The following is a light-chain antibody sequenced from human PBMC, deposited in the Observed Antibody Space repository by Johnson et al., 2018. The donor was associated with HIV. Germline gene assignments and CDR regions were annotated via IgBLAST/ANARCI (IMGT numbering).Light chain of an antibody. V-gene: IGLV1-51*01. J-gene: IGLJ1*01. Sequence: QSVLTQPPSVSAAPGQKVTISCSGSSSNIGNNYVSWYQQLPGTAPKLLIYDNNKRPSGIPDRSSGSKSGKSATLGITGLQTGDEADYYCGTWDSSLSGVFGTGTKVTVL. CDR2: DNN. CDR1: SSNIGNNY. CDR3: GTWDSSLSGV.